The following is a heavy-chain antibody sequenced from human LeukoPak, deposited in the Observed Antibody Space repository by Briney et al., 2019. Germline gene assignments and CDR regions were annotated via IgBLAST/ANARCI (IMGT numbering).Heavy chain of an antibody. J-gene: IGHJ6*03. V-gene: IGHV4-39*07. CDR1: GGSISSSSYY. Sequence: PSETLSLTCTVSGGSISSSSYYWGWIRQPPGKGLEWIGSIYYSGSTYYNPSLKSRVTISVDTSKNQFSLKLSSVTAADTAVYYCARYAATMRYYYMDVWGKGTTVTISS. D-gene: IGHD2-15*01. CDR3: ARYAATMRYYYMDV. CDR2: IYYSGST.